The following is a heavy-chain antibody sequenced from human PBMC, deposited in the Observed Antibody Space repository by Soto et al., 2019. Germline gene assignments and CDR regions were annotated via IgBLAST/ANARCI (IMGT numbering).Heavy chain of an antibody. CDR2: IYHSGST. Sequence: SLSLTCSVSGGSISSGGYSWSWIRQPPGKGLEWIGYIYHSGSTYYNPSLKSRVTISVDMSKNQFSLKLSSVTAADTAVYYCARAYGSGSSDGFDYWGQGTLVTVYS. CDR1: GGSISSGGYS. V-gene: IGHV4-30-2*01. J-gene: IGHJ4*02. D-gene: IGHD3-10*01. CDR3: ARAYGSGSSDGFDY.